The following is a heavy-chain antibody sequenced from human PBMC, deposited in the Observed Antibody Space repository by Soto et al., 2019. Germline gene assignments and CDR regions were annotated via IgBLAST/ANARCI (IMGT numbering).Heavy chain of an antibody. CDR3: ARVGPRGYSYGGKWFDP. CDR1: GYTFTSYG. CDR2: ISAYNGNT. J-gene: IGHJ5*02. V-gene: IGHV1-18*01. D-gene: IGHD5-18*01. Sequence: ASVKVSCKASGYTFTSYGISWVRQAPGQGLEWMGWISAYNGNTNYAQKLQGRVTMTTDTSTSTAYMELRSLRSDDTAVYYCARVGPRGYSYGGKWFDPWGQGTLVTVS.